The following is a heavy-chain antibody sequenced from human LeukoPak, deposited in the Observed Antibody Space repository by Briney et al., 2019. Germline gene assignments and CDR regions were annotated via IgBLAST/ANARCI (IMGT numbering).Heavy chain of an antibody. CDR1: GGSINSYY. CDR2: IHYTGST. V-gene: IGHV4-59*01. D-gene: IGHD3-10*01. Sequence: SETLSLTCTVSGGSINSYYWSWIRQPPGKGLECIGYIHYTGSTNYNPSLKSRVTISVDTSKNQFSLKLSSVTAADTAIYYCARGGYYGSGNDFRFDPWGQGTPVTVSS. J-gene: IGHJ5*02. CDR3: ARGGYYGSGNDFRFDP.